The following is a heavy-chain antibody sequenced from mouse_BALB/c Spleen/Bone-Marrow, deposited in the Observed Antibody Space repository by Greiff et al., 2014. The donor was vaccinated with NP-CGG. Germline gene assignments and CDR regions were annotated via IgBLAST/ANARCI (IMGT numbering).Heavy chain of an antibody. CDR1: GYAFSSYW. J-gene: IGHJ2*02. CDR3: ARGGRLTGDYFDY. D-gene: IGHD4-1*01. Sequence: QVQLQESGPELVRPGSSVKISCKASGYAFSSYWMNWVKQRPGQGLEWIGQIYPGDGDTNYNGNFKDKATLTTDKSSTTAYMQLSSLTSEDSAVYFGARGGRLTGDYFDYWGQGTSLTVSS. V-gene: IGHV1-80*01. CDR2: IYPGDGDT.